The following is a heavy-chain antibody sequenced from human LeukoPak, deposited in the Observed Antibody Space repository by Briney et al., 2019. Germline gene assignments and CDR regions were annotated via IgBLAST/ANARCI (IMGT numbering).Heavy chain of an antibody. V-gene: IGHV4-34*01. Sequence: SETLSLTCAVYGGSFSGYYWSWIRQPPGKGLEWIGEINHSGSTNYNPSLKSRVTISVDTSKNQFSLKLSSVTAADTAVYYCAMWDLGYYYGMDVWGQGTTVTVSS. D-gene: IGHD1-26*01. J-gene: IGHJ6*02. CDR1: GGSFSGYY. CDR2: INHSGST. CDR3: AMWDLGYYYGMDV.